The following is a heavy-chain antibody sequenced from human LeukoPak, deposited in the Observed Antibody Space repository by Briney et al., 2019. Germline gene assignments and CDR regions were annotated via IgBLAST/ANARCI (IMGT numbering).Heavy chain of an antibody. J-gene: IGHJ4*02. CDR1: GYTFTSYY. Sequence: ASVKVSCKASGYTFTSYYMHWVRQAPGQGLEWMGIINPSGGSTSYPQKFQGRVTMTRDTSTSTVYMELSSLRSEDTAVYYCARDREIAVAGTSCFDYWGQGTLVTVPS. V-gene: IGHV1-46*01. D-gene: IGHD6-19*01. CDR3: ARDREIAVAGTSCFDY. CDR2: INPSGGST.